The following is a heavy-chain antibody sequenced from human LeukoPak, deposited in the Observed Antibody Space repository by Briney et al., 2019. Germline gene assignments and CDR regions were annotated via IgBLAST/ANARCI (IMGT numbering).Heavy chain of an antibody. Sequence: GGSLRLSCAASGFTFSSYEMNWVRQAPGKGLEWVSYISSSGSTIYYADSVKGRFTVSRDNSKNTLYLQMKSLRAEDTAVYYCAKGGGYEAQYYYYYLDVWGKGTTVTISS. D-gene: IGHD5-12*01. CDR1: GFTFSSYE. V-gene: IGHV3-48*03. CDR3: AKGGGYEAQYYYYYLDV. J-gene: IGHJ6*03. CDR2: ISSSGSTI.